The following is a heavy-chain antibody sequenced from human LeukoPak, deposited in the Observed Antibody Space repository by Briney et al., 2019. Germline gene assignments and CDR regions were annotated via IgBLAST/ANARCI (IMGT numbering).Heavy chain of an antibody. J-gene: IGHJ4*02. CDR2: ISYDGRNK. CDR3: AKGTPPRDGSNPDY. V-gene: IGHV3-30*18. CDR1: GFTFSSYG. D-gene: IGHD1-1*01. Sequence: GGSLRLSCAASGFTFSSYGMHWVRQAPGKGLEWVAVISYDGRNKYYADSVKGRFTISRDNSKNTLYLQMNSLRAEDTAVYYCAKGTPPRDGSNPDYWGQGTLVTVSS.